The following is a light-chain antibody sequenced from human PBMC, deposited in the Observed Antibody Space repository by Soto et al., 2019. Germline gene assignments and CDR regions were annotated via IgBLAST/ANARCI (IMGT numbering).Light chain of an antibody. CDR2: DAS. V-gene: IGKV3-11*01. Sequence: LAWPPGRRGTLSCMSRKNVAEHFAWYQQKPGQPPRLLIYDASKRATGVPARFSGSGSGTDFTLTISSIEPEDFAVYYCHQRSNWPPKFTFGPGTKVDIK. CDR3: HQRSNWPPKFT. CDR1: KNVAEH. J-gene: IGKJ3*01.